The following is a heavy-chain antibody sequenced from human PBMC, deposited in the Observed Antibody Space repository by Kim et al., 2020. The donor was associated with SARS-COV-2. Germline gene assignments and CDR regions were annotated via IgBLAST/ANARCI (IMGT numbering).Heavy chain of an antibody. Sequence: GGSLRLSCAASGFTFSSYDMHWVRQATGKGLEWVSAIGTAGDTYYPGSVKGRFTISRENAKNSLYLQMNSLRAGDTAVYYCARGVRGVMIYYYGMDVWGQGTTVTVSS. CDR2: IGTAGDT. D-gene: IGHD3-10*01. CDR3: ARGVRGVMIYYYGMDV. CDR1: GFTFSSYD. J-gene: IGHJ6*02. V-gene: IGHV3-13*01.